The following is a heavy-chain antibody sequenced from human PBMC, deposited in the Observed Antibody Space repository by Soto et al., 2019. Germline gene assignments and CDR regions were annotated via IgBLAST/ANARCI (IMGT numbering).Heavy chain of an antibody. CDR1: GFTFSSYW. CDR2: LSASGDRT. CDR3: AKDLDIVVEPADPDYYYYGLDV. V-gene: IGHV3-23*01. J-gene: IGHJ6*02. D-gene: IGHD2-2*03. Sequence: PGGSLRLSCAASGFTFSSYWMHWVRQAPGKGLEWVSALSASGDRTYYADSVKGRFTISRDNSKNTVYLDMNGLRAEDAAVYYCAKDLDIVVEPADPDYYYYGLDVWGQGATVTVSS.